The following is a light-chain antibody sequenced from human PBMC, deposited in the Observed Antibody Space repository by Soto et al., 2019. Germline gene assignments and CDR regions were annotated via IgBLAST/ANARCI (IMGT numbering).Light chain of an antibody. V-gene: IGLV2-14*01. CDR1: SGDIGDYNY. CDR3: CSYTSSGTLI. J-gene: IGLJ1*01. Sequence: QSALTQPASVSGSPGQSITISCAGTSGDIGDYNYVSWYQQHPGKVPKVIIYDVSNRPSGVSYRFSGTKSGNTASLTVSGLQAEDEDDYYCCSYTSSGTLIFGTGTKVTVL. CDR2: DVS.